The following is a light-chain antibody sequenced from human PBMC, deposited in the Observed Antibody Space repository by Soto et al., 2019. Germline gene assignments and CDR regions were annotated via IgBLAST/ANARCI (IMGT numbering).Light chain of an antibody. Sequence: DIQMTQSPSSLSASVGDRVTITCRASQRISSYLNWYQQKPGKAPKLLIYAASSLQSGVPSRFSGSGSGTDFTLTISSLQPEDFATYYCQQSYSTPYTFGQGTMLAIK. CDR3: QQSYSTPYT. V-gene: IGKV1-39*01. J-gene: IGKJ2*01. CDR2: AAS. CDR1: QRISSY.